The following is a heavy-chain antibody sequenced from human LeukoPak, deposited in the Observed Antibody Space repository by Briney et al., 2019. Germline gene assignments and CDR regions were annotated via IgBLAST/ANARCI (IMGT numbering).Heavy chain of an antibody. Sequence: GGSLRLSCAASGFTFSNYEMNWVRQAPGKGLEWLSYISSSGRTFYYADSVKGRFTISRDNAKDSLFLQMSSLRAEDTAVYFCARDGRGGHNDFWGQGTLITVSS. CDR3: ARDGRGGHNDF. J-gene: IGHJ4*02. CDR1: GFTFSNYE. CDR2: ISSSGRTF. D-gene: IGHD4-23*01. V-gene: IGHV3-48*03.